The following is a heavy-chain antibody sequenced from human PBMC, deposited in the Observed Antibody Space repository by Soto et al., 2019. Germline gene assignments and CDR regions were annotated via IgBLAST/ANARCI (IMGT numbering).Heavy chain of an antibody. J-gene: IGHJ5*02. Sequence: EVQLVESGGGLVQPGGSLRLSCAASGFTFSSYSMNWVRQAPGKGLEWVSYISSSSSTIYYADSVKGRFTISRDNAKNSLYLQMNSLRAEDTAVYYCARDEAEHNWNYAWFDPWGQGNLVTVSS. D-gene: IGHD1-7*01. CDR3: ARDEAEHNWNYAWFDP. CDR2: ISSSSSTI. V-gene: IGHV3-48*01. CDR1: GFTFSSYS.